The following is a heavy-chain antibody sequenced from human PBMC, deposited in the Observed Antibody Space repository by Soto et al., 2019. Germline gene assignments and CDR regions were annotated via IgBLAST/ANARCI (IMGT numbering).Heavy chain of an antibody. D-gene: IGHD2-8*01. V-gene: IGHV3-30*09. CDR3: ARRITKTVSALGY. J-gene: IGHJ4*02. CDR2: ISENGVNK. Sequence: SLRLSCSASGFTFTSFAIHWVRQAPGKGLEWVAVISENGVNKYSAESVRGRFVISRDNSKNTVELEMNSLRPEDTAIYFCARRITKTVSALGYWGQGTLVTVSS. CDR1: GFTFTSFA.